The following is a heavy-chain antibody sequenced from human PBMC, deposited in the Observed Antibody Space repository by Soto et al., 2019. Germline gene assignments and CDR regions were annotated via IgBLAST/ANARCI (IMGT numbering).Heavy chain of an antibody. CDR2: IYYSGST. CDR1: GGSISSGGYY. CDR3: AREFPQQLASLAFDI. V-gene: IGHV4-31*03. J-gene: IGHJ3*02. Sequence: QVQLQESGPGLVKPSQTLSLTCTVSGGSISSGGYYWSWIRQHPGKGLEWIGYIYYSGSTYYNPSLKSRVTISVDTSKNQFSLKLSSVTAADTAVYYCAREFPQQLASLAFDIWGQGTMVTVSS. D-gene: IGHD6-13*01.